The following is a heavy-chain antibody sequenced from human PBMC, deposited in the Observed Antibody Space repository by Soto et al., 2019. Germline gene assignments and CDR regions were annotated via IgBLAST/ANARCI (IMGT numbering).Heavy chain of an antibody. J-gene: IGHJ4*01. D-gene: IGHD1-26*01. V-gene: IGHV1-2*02. CDR3: ARDLAKGGGSAGFDY. CDR2: INPKSGGT. Sequence: GASVKVSCKASGYTFTVYYMHWVRQAPGQGLEWMGWINPKSGGTMYPQKFQGRVTMTWDTSISTAYMALTRLRSDDTAVYYCARDLAKGGGSAGFDYSGHGTLVTVSS. CDR1: GYTFTVYY.